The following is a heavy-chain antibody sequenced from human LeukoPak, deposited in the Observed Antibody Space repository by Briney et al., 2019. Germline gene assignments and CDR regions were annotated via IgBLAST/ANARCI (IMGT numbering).Heavy chain of an antibody. D-gene: IGHD2-2*01. V-gene: IGHV4-39*01. CDR2: IYYSGST. CDR1: GGSISSSSYY. CDR3: ARGGGVPAAMPFGSYYYYYGMDV. Sequence: SEALSLTCTVSGGSISSSSYYWGWIRQPPGKGLEWIGSIYYSGSTYYNPSLKSRVTISVDTSKNQFSLKLSSVTAADTAVYYCARGGGVPAAMPFGSYYYYYGMDVWGKGTTVTVSS. J-gene: IGHJ6*04.